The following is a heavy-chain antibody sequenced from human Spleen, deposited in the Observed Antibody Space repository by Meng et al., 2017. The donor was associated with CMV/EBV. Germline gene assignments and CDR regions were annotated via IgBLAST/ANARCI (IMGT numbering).Heavy chain of an antibody. CDR1: GYTFTSSD. J-gene: IGHJ5*02. Sequence: KASGYTFTSSDINWVRQATGQGLEWMGWMNSKSGNTGYAQKFQGRVTITRNTSISTAYMELSSLRSEDTAVYYCARGPVVVGGWFDPWGQGTLVTVSS. D-gene: IGHD2-15*01. CDR2: MNSKSGNT. CDR3: ARGPVVVGGWFDP. V-gene: IGHV1-8*03.